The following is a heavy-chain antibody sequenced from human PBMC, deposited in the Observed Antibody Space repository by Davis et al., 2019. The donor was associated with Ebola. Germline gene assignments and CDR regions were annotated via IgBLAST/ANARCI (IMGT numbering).Heavy chain of an antibody. CDR3: ARVASLVSSARGFDS. CDR1: GYTFTNYW. Sequence: GESLKISCKGFGYTFTNYWIAWVRQMPGKGLECMGVIYPRDSDTRYSPSFQGQVTISADKSINTAYLQLSSLKASDTAMYYCARVASLVSSARGFDSWGQGTLVTVSS. CDR2: IYPRDSDT. V-gene: IGHV5-51*01. D-gene: IGHD3-10*01. J-gene: IGHJ4*02.